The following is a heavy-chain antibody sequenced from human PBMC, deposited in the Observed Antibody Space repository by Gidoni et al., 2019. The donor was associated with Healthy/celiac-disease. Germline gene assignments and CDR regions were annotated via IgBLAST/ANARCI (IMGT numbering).Heavy chain of an antibody. CDR2: INPNSGGT. D-gene: IGHD6-13*01. Sequence: VRQAPGQGLEWMGRINPNSGGTNYAQKFQGRVTMTRDTSISTAYMELSRLRSDDTAVYYCARDQRIAAAGNWVIDYWGQGTLVTVSS. J-gene: IGHJ4*02. CDR3: ARDQRIAAAGNWVIDY. V-gene: IGHV1-2*06.